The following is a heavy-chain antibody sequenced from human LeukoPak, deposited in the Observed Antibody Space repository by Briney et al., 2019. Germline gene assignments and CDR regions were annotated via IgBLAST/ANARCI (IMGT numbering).Heavy chain of an antibody. CDR2: VSNSGDYI. J-gene: IGHJ4*02. V-gene: IGHV3-21*06. D-gene: IGHD2-8*01. Sequence: KAGGSLRLSCAASGFSFSSYRTNWVRQAPGKGLEWVSSVSNSGDYIHYADSVKGRFTISRDNSKNSLYLQMNSLRAEDTAVYYCARALIGYYFDYWGQGTLVTVSS. CDR1: GFSFSSYR. CDR3: ARALIGYYFDY.